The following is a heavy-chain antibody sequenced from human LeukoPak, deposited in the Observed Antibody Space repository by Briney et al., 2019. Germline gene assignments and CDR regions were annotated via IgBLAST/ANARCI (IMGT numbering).Heavy chain of an antibody. J-gene: IGHJ4*02. CDR2: INQDGSER. D-gene: IGHD6-13*01. CDR3: ARDLGIAAAGTVY. V-gene: IGHV3-7*01. Sequence: GGSLRLSCAASGFIFSNYWMSWVRQAPGKGLEWVPNINQDGSERYYVDSVKGRFTISRDNAKNSLYLQMNSLRAEDTAVYYCARDLGIAAAGTVYWGQGTLVTVSS. CDR1: GFIFSNYW.